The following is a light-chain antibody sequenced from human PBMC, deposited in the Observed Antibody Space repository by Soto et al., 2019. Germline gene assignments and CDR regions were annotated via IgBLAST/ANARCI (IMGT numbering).Light chain of an antibody. Sequence: EIVFTQSPGTLSLSPGEGATLSCRASQIVTSRYLAWYQQKPGQAPRLLIYDASNGATGIPARFSGSGWGTDFTLTISSLEPEDFAVYCCQRYGSPLTFGGGTKVDIK. CDR1: QIVTSRY. CDR2: DAS. CDR3: QRYGSPLT. V-gene: IGKV3-20*01. J-gene: IGKJ4*02.